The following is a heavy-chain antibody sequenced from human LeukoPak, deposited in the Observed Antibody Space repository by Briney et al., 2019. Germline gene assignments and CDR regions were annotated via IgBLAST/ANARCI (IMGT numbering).Heavy chain of an antibody. CDR2: INPSGGST. D-gene: IGHD6-13*01. Sequence: ASVTVSCKASGYTFTSYYMHWVRQAPGQGLEWMGIINPSGGSTSYAQKFQGRVTMTRDTSTSTVYMELSSLRSEDTAVYNCAREFNTGVAAAGTGGYYYYYGMDVWGQGTTVTVSS. V-gene: IGHV1-46*01. CDR1: GYTFTSYY. CDR3: AREFNTGVAAAGTGGYYYYYGMDV. J-gene: IGHJ6*02.